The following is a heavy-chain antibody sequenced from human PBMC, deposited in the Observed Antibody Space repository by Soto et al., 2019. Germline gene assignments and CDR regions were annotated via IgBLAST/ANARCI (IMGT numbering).Heavy chain of an antibody. CDR3: ARVFSRRYYPPHWFDP. V-gene: IGHV1-18*01. CDR1: GYSFTTHG. J-gene: IGHJ5*02. D-gene: IGHD3-10*01. CDR2: ITTYSGHT. Sequence: ASVKVSCKASGYSFTTHGITWVRQAPGQGLEWMGLITTYSGHTSYSPSLQGRVSMTRDTATSTAYMELKSLRADDTAVYYCARVFSRRYYPPHWFDPWGQGTLVTVSS.